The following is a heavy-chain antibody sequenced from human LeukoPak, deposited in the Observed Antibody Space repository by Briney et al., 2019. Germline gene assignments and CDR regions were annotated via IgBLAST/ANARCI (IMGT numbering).Heavy chain of an antibody. CDR1: GYTFTSYG. V-gene: IGHV1-18*01. CDR2: ISAYNGNT. CDR3: ARDYPYYDFWSGNHYGMDV. Sequence: ASVKVSCKASGYTFTSYGISWVRQAPGQGLEWMGWISAYNGNTNYAQKLQGRVTMTTDTSTSTAYMERRSLRSDDTAVYYCARDYPYYDFWSGNHYGMDVWGQGTTVTVSS. D-gene: IGHD3-3*01. J-gene: IGHJ6*02.